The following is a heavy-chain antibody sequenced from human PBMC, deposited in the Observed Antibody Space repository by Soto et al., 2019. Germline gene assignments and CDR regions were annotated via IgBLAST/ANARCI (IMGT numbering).Heavy chain of an antibody. D-gene: IGHD4-17*01. V-gene: IGHV3-66*01. CDR2: IYSDGST. J-gene: IGHJ4*02. CDR1: GFTFSSNF. Sequence: GGSLRLSCAASGFTFSSNFMSWVRQAPGKGLEWVSIIYSDGSTYYADSVKGRFTISRDNSKNTLYLQMNSLRADDTAVYYCASRRNPYGAYDYWGQGTLVTVSS. CDR3: ASRRNPYGAYDY.